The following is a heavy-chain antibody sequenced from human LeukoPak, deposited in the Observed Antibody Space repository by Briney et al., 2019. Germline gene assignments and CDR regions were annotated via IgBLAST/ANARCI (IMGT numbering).Heavy chain of an antibody. D-gene: IGHD3-3*01. CDR2: ISAYNGNT. CDR1: GYTFTSYG. J-gene: IGHJ6*03. CDR3: ARSLLNALRFLEWLNYMDV. V-gene: IGHV1-18*01. Sequence: ASVKVSCKVSGYTFTSYGISWVRQAPGQGLEWRGWISAYNGNTNYAQKLQGRVTMTTDTSTRTAYTELRSLRSDDTAVYYCARSLLNALRFLEWLNYMDVWGKGTTVTVSS.